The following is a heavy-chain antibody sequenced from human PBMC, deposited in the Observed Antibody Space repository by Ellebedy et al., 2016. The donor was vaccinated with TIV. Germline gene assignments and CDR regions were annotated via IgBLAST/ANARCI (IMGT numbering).Heavy chain of an antibody. CDR3: ARDRGDGYNQIDY. J-gene: IGHJ4*02. CDR2: VSHDGSKK. Sequence: GGSLRLXXAASGFTFSSYGIHWVRQTPGRGLESVAVVSHDGSKKYYADSVKGRFTISRDNSNNTLYLQINSLRDKDTAVYYCARDRGDGYNQIDYWGQGTLVTVST. V-gene: IGHV3-30-3*01. CDR1: GFTFSSYG. D-gene: IGHD5-24*01.